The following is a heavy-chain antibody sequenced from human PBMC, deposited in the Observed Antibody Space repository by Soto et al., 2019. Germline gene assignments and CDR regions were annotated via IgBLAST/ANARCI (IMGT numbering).Heavy chain of an antibody. CDR3: AKDAVYRDGLWLMDS. V-gene: IGHV3-23*01. J-gene: IGHJ5*02. CDR1: GFTISTYA. D-gene: IGHD2-21*01. Sequence: ETLRLSCAASGFTISTYAMTWVRQAPGKGLECVSGVTGSGSQIYYADSVKGRFTISKDNSKNTLYLQMSSLREEDTALYYCAKDAVYRDGLWLMDSWGQGNLVTVS. CDR2: VTGSGSQI.